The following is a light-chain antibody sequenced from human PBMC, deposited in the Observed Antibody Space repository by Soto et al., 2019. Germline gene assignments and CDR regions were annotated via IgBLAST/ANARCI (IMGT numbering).Light chain of an antibody. Sequence: QSALTQPASVSGSPGQSITISCTGTSSDVGGYNYVSWYQQHPGKAPKVMIYEVSNRPSGVSDRFSGSKSGNTASLTISGLQAEDEADYYSISYPSSSTQVFGTGTKLTVL. CDR3: ISYPSSSTQV. CDR1: SSDVGGYNY. CDR2: EVS. V-gene: IGLV2-14*01. J-gene: IGLJ1*01.